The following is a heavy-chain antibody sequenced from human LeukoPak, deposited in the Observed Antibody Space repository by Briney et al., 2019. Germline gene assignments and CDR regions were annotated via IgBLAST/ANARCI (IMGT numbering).Heavy chain of an antibody. J-gene: IGHJ4*02. Sequence: PGGSLRLSCAASGFTFSSYAINWVRQAPGKGLEWVSTISTNGGSTYYADSVRGRFTISRDNSKNTLYLQMNSLRAEDTAIYYCAKDRLSNGDPAGYWGQGTLVTVSS. CDR3: AKDRLSNGDPAGY. CDR1: GFTFSSYA. D-gene: IGHD4-17*01. CDR2: ISTNGGST. V-gene: IGHV3-23*01.